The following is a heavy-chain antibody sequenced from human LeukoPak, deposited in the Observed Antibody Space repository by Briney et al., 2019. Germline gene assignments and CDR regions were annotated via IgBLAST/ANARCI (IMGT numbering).Heavy chain of an antibody. CDR1: GFTFSSNA. J-gene: IGHJ3*02. V-gene: IGHV3-23*01. Sequence: PGGSLRLSCAASGFTFSSNAMSWVRQAPGKGLEWVSAITGSGGSTYYSLSAKGRFSISRDNSKNSLYLQMNSLRAEDTAVYYCAKDLGYCSSTSCYSAFDIWGQGTMVTVSS. CDR2: ITGSGGST. CDR3: AKDLGYCSSTSCYSAFDI. D-gene: IGHD2-2*01.